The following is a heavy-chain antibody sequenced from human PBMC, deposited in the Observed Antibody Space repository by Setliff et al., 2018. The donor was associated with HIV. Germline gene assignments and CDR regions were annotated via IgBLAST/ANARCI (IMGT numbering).Heavy chain of an antibody. CDR1: TESFSGYS. V-gene: IGHV4-34*01. J-gene: IGHJ1*01. Sequence: SETLSLTCVVYTESFSGYSWSWIRQPPGKGLEWIGEMNDRGRTNYNASLKSRVTISIDASKYQVSLRLNSVTAADTAVYFCARKQWGSSGYYEFFQQWGQGTLVTVSS. D-gene: IGHD3-22*01. CDR2: MNDRGRT. CDR3: ARKQWGSSGYYEFFQQ.